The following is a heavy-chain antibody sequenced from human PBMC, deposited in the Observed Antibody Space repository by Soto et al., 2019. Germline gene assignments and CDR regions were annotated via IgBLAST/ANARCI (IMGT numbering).Heavy chain of an antibody. CDR3: ARLGVNDY. V-gene: IGHV4-34*01. D-gene: IGHD2-8*01. CDR2: INHSGST. J-gene: IGHJ4*02. CDR1: GGSFSGYY. Sequence: SETLSLTCAVYGGSFSGYYWSWIRQPPGKGLEWIGEINHSGSTNYNPSLKSRVTISVDTSKNQFSLKLSSVTAADTAVYYCARLGVNDYWGQGTLVTAPQ.